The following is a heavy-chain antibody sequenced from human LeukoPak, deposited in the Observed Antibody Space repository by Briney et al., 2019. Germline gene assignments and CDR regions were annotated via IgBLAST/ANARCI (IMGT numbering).Heavy chain of an antibody. Sequence: GGSLRLSCVAPGFTFSSYAMSWVRQAPGKGLEWVSSISGSGGSTDYADSVKGRFTISRDNSKNTLYLQMNGLRVEDTAVYYCAKSGTTAVGRVTDYWGQGTLVTVSS. CDR3: AKSGTTAVGRVTDY. CDR1: GFTFSSYA. D-gene: IGHD6-13*01. J-gene: IGHJ4*02. CDR2: ISGSGGST. V-gene: IGHV3-23*01.